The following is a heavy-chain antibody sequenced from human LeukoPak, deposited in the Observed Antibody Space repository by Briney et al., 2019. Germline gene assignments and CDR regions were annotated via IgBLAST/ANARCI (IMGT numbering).Heavy chain of an antibody. J-gene: IGHJ4*02. D-gene: IGHD3-10*01. CDR2: IYPGDSDT. CDR1: GYSFTSYW. CDR3: ARGGITMVQGPSFDY. Sequence: GESLKISRKGSGYSFTSYWIGWVRQMPGKGLEWMGIIYPGDSDTRYSPSFQGQVTISADKSISTAYLQWSSLKASDTAMYYCARGGITMVQGPSFDYWGQGTLVTVSS. V-gene: IGHV5-51*01.